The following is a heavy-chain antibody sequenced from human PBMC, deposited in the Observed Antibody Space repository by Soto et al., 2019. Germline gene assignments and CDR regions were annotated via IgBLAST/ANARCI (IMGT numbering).Heavy chain of an antibody. D-gene: IGHD3-10*01. CDR3: VRRVWFGELFFTNWFDP. Sequence: TETLSLTCTVSGGSISSSSYYWGWIRQPPGKGLEWIGSIYYSGSTYYNPSLKSRVTISVDTSKNQFSLKLSSVTAADTAVYYCVRRVWFGELFFTNWFDPWGQGTLVTSPQ. CDR1: GGSISSSSYY. J-gene: IGHJ5*02. V-gene: IGHV4-39*01. CDR2: IYYSGST.